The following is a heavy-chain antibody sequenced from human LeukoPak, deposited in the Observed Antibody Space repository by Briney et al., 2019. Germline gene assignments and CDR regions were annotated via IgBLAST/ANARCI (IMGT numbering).Heavy chain of an antibody. J-gene: IGHJ4*02. CDR1: GFTISSNY. CDR2: IYSGGDT. Sequence: PRGSLRLSCAASGFTISSNYMNWVRQAPGKGLEWVSLIYSGGDTYYADSVKGRFTISRDNSKNTLYLQMNSLRAEDTALSYCARDEGYYFDYWGQGTRVTVSS. V-gene: IGHV3-53*01. CDR3: ARDEGYYFDY.